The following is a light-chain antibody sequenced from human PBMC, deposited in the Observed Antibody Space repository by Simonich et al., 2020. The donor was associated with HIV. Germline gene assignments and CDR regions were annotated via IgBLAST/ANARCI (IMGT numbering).Light chain of an antibody. V-gene: IGKV4-1*01. CDR1: PSVLYSSNNKNY. Sequence: DIVMTQSPDSLAVSLGERATINCTSSPSVLYSSNNKNYLAWYQQKPGHPPNLLIYWASTRESGVPDRFSASGSGTDFTLTISSLQAEDVAIYYCQQYYSTPPTFGQGTKVEIK. CDR2: WAS. J-gene: IGKJ1*01. CDR3: QQYYSTPPT.